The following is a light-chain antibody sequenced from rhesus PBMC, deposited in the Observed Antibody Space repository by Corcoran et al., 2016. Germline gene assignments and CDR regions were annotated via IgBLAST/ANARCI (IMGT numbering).Light chain of an antibody. CDR3: QHYYSAPRT. J-gene: IGKJ1*01. Sequence: DIQMTQSPSSLSASVGDRVTITCRASQGITNELAWYQQKPGETPKLLFYEASRLQSGIPSRFSGSGSGTDFTLPISSLQPEDFATYYCQHYYSAPRTFGHGTKVEIK. V-gene: IGKV1-21*01. CDR1: QGITNE. CDR2: EAS.